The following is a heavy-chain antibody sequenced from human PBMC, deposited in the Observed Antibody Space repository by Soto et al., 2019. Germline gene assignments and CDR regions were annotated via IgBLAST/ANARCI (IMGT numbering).Heavy chain of an antibody. CDR3: AKDRRVVAVAAPFDY. Sequence: PGGSLRLSCAASGFTYSTYTMHWVRQAPGKGLEWVAVISYDGNNKFYADSVKGRFTISRDSTKQTLYLQMNSLRAEDTAVYYCAKDRRVVAVAAPFDYWGQGTLVTVSS. CDR1: GFTYSTYT. D-gene: IGHD6-19*01. J-gene: IGHJ4*02. CDR2: ISYDGNNK. V-gene: IGHV3-30-3*01.